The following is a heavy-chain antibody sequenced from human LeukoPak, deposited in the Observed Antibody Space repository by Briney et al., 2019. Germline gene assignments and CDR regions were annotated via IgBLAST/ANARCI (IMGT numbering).Heavy chain of an antibody. CDR2: IYYSGST. CDR1: DDSISSYY. J-gene: IGHJ4*02. Sequence: SETLSLTCTVSDDSISSYYRNWIRQPPGKGLEWIGYIYYSGSTNYNPSLKSRVTISVDTSKNQFSLKVSSVTAADTAVYYCARGHGYSGHALAYWGQGTLVTVSS. D-gene: IGHD5-12*01. CDR3: ARGHGYSGHALAY. V-gene: IGHV4-59*01.